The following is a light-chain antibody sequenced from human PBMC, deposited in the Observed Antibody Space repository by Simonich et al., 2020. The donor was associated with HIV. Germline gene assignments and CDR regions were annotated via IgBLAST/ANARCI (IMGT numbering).Light chain of an antibody. CDR2: WAA. CDR1: QSVFYSSNNENY. Sequence: DIVMTQSPDSLAVSLGARATINCKSSQSVFYSSNNENYLAWYQQKPVQPPTLLIYWAATRESGVPDRFSGSGSGTDFTLTISSLQAEDVAVYYCQQYYGAPITFGQGTRLEIK. J-gene: IGKJ5*01. V-gene: IGKV4-1*01. CDR3: QQYYGAPIT.